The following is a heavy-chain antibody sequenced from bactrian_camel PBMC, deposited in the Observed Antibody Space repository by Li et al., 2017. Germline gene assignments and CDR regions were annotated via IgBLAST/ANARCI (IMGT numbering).Heavy chain of an antibody. D-gene: IGHD3*01. Sequence: DVQLVESGGGLVQPGGSLRLSCLGVGVTFEGADMNWYRQPPGKRCELVASISSDGRTYYADSVKGRFTISGDNAKNTVYQLMNSLKPEDTAEYYCVTFQAGAVGQGTQVTVS. J-gene: IGHJ4*01. CDR1: GVTFEGAD. CDR2: ISSDGRT. V-gene: IGHV3S10*01.